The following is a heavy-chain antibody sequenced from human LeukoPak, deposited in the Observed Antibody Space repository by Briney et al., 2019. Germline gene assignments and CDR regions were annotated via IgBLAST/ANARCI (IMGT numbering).Heavy chain of an antibody. CDR2: ISGSGGST. Sequence: GSLRLSCAASGFTFSSYAMSWVRQAPGKGLEWVSAISGSGGSTYYADSVKGRFTISRDNSKNTLCLQMNSLRAEDTAVYYCAKDRSRYYYDSSGSFDYWGQGTLVTVSS. J-gene: IGHJ4*02. CDR1: GFTFSSYA. D-gene: IGHD3-22*01. CDR3: AKDRSRYYYDSSGSFDY. V-gene: IGHV3-23*01.